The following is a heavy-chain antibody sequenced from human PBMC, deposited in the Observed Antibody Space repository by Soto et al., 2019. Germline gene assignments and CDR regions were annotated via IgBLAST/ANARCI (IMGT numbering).Heavy chain of an antibody. V-gene: IGHV1-69*02. CDR3: ARGDYGDYVGY. J-gene: IGHJ4*02. D-gene: IGHD4-17*01. CDR1: GGTFSSYT. Sequence: QVQLVQSGAEVKKPGSSVKVSCKASGGTFSSYTISWVRQAPGQGLEWMGRIIPILGIANYAQKFQGRVTVTADKSTSTAYMELSSLRSEDTAVYYCARGDYGDYVGYWGQGTLVTVSS. CDR2: IIPILGIA.